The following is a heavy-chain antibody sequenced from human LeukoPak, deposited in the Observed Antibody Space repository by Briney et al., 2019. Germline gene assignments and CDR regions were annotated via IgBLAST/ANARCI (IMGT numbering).Heavy chain of an antibody. J-gene: IGHJ4*02. CDR2: ISTTGDIT. CDR1: GLTFTTYR. D-gene: IGHD2-15*01. V-gene: IGHV3-23*01. CDR3: ARQLGSCSDGSCYFDS. Sequence: GGSLRLSCAASGLTFTTYRMAWVRQAPRKGREWLSSISTTGDITYYAHSVNDRFTIYRDNPKTTLCLQVDRLRDEDTAVYYCARQLGSCSDGSCYFDSWGQGTLVTVSS.